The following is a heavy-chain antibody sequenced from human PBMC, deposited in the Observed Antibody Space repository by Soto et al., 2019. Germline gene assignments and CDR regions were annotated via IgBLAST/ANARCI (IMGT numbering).Heavy chain of an antibody. D-gene: IGHD6-19*01. J-gene: IGHJ4*01. CDR3: ASHDAPSGWYFDY. CDR1: GGSISSSSYY. Sequence: QLQLQESGPGLVKPSETLSLTCTVSGGSISSSSYYWGWIRQPPGKGLEWIGSIYYSGSTYYNPPPKSRVPISVDTSKNQYPLTLSSVTATDTAVYYCASHDAPSGWYFDYWGHGTLVTVSS. CDR2: IYYSGST. V-gene: IGHV4-39*01.